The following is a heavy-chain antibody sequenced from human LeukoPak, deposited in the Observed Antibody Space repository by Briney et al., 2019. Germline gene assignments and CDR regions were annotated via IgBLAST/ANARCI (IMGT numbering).Heavy chain of an antibody. V-gene: IGHV4-39*01. CDR3: ARISRPADRTVGPYYMDV. J-gene: IGHJ6*03. CDR2: ISYSGST. CDR1: GGSISSGRYY. Sequence: PSETLSLTCSVSGGSISSGRYYWGWIRQPPGKGLEWIGSISYSGSTYYNPSLKSRVTISVDTSKNQFSLKVSSVTAADTAVCYCARISRPADRTVGPYYMDVWGKGTTVTVSS. D-gene: IGHD1-26*01.